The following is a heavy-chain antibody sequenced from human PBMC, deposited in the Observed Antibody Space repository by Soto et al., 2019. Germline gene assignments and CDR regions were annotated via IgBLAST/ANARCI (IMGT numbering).Heavy chain of an antibody. V-gene: IGHV1-69*12. CDR2: IIPMFDTP. CDR1: GGTFSSDS. D-gene: IGHD2-15*01. J-gene: IGHJ4*02. CDR3: ARSGGLDRDFNY. Sequence: QVQLVQSGAEVKKPGSSVKVSCKASGGTFSSDSFSWVRQAPGQGLEWMGGIIPMFDTPIYAQKFQDRVTITADESTITAYMQLSSLRSGETAVYYCARSGGLDRDFNYWGQGSLVTVSS.